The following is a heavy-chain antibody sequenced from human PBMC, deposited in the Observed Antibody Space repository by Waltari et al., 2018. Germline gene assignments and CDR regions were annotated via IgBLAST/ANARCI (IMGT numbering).Heavy chain of an antibody. V-gene: IGHV4-34*01. CDR1: GGSFSGYY. D-gene: IGHD6-13*01. Sequence: QVQLQQWGAGLLKPSETLSLTCAVYGGSFSGYYWSWLRQPPGKGLEWIGEINHSGSTNYNPSLKSRVTISVDTSKNQFSLKLSSVTAADTAVYYCARVVRIAAAARRYNWFDPWGQGTLVTVSS. J-gene: IGHJ5*02. CDR2: INHSGST. CDR3: ARVVRIAAAARRYNWFDP.